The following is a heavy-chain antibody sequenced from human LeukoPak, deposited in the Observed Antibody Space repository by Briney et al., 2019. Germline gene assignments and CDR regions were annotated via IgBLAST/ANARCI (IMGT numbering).Heavy chain of an antibody. CDR3: ATSYGDYPYYFDY. CDR1: GGSISSGGYY. V-gene: IGHV4-31*03. D-gene: IGHD4-17*01. J-gene: IGHJ4*02. CDR2: IYYSGST. Sequence: SETLSLTCTVSGGSISSGGYYWSWIRQHPGKGLEWIGYIYYSGSTYYNPSLKSRVTISVDTSKNQFSLKLSSVTAADTAVYYCATSYGDYPYYFDYWGQGTLVTVSS.